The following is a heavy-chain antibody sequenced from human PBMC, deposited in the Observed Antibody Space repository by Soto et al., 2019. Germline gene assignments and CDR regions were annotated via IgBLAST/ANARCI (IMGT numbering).Heavy chain of an antibody. Sequence: ASVKVSCKASGGTFSSYAISWVRQAPGQGLEWMGGIIPIFGTANYAQKFQGRVTITADESTSTAYMELSSLRSEDTAVYYCARDTADILTGYPSYYFDYWGQGTLVTVSS. CDR2: IIPIFGTA. CDR3: ARDTADILTGYPSYYFDY. J-gene: IGHJ4*02. CDR1: GGTFSSYA. D-gene: IGHD3-9*01. V-gene: IGHV1-69*13.